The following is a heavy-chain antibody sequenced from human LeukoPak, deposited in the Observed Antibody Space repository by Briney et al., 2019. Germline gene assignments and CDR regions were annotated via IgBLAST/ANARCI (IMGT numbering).Heavy chain of an antibody. CDR1: GYTFSGKY. CDR3: ARAFCSSNSCYYFDY. V-gene: IGHV1-2*02. CDR2: INPNSGGT. Sequence: ASVKVSCKASGYTFSGKYLHWVRQAPGQGLEWMGWINPNSGGTNSAQKFQGRVTLTRDTSISTAYMELSGLRSDDTAVYYCARAFCSSNSCYYFDYWGQGTLVTVSS. D-gene: IGHD2-2*01. J-gene: IGHJ4*02.